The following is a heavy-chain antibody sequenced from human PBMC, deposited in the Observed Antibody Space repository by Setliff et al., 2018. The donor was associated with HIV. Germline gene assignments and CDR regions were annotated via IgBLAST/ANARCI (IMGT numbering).Heavy chain of an antibody. CDR1: GGSISSDDYY. V-gene: IGHV4-39*07. Sequence: PSETLSLTCTVSGGSISSDDYYWNWIRQPPGKGLEWIGSIYYDGRTFYKPSLKSRLTISVDTSKNQFSLSLNSVTAADTAVYFCARGGAVSADFDSWGQGTLVTVSS. CDR3: ARGGAVSADFDS. J-gene: IGHJ5*01. CDR2: IYYDGRT. D-gene: IGHD3-16*01.